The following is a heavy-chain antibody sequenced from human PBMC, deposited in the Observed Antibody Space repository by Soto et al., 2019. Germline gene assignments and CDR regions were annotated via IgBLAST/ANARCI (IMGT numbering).Heavy chain of an antibody. J-gene: IGHJ4*02. D-gene: IGHD3-10*01. CDR3: VTSYGSGYRAFDF. Sequence: QVQLVQSGSDVKKAGSSVKVSCKASGDTFNFYTINWVRQAPGLGLEWMGRFNPILSMSNYAQKFEGRVTITADKSTNTAYMELSRLRVEVTAMYYCVTSYGSGYRAFDFWGQGALVTVSS. CDR1: GDTFNFYT. V-gene: IGHV1-69*02. CDR2: FNPILSMS.